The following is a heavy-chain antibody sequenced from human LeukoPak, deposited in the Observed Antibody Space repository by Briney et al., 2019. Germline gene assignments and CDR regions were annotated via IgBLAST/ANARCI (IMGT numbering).Heavy chain of an antibody. J-gene: IGHJ4*02. D-gene: IGHD3-10*01. CDR1: GFTFNNYA. CDR2: ISGSDAGT. V-gene: IGHV3-23*01. CDR3: AKPYGSGSHGPSPLDY. Sequence: GGSLRLSCAASGFTFNNYAMSWVRQAPGKGLEWVSAISGSDAGTYYADSVKGRFTISRDNSKNTLYLQMNSLRAEDAAVYYCAKPYGSGSHGPSPLDYWGQGTLVTVSS.